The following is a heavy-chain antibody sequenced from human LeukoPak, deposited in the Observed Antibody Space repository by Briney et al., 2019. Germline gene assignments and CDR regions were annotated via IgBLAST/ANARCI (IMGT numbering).Heavy chain of an antibody. J-gene: IGHJ3*01. V-gene: IGHV3-23*01. CDR3: AKCSASYSNDAFDV. Sequence: QPGGSLRLSCAASGFTFNNYAMNWVRQAPGKGLEWVSYIRGGGSNTRYSDSVKGRLIISRDNSKNILYLQMNSLRAEDTAIYYCAKCSASYSNDAFDVWGRGTMVTVSS. CDR2: IRGGGSNT. CDR1: GFTFNNYA. D-gene: IGHD3-10*02.